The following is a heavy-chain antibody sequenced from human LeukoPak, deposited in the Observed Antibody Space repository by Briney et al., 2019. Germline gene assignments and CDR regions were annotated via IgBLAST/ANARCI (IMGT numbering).Heavy chain of an antibody. V-gene: IGHV4-61*02. CDR2: IYTSGST. CDR3: ASYTGGEVGATKGNPWFDY. J-gene: IGHJ4*02. Sequence: SQTLSLTCTVSGGSISSGSYYWSWIRQPAGKGLEWIGRIYTSGSTNYNPSLKSRVTISVDTSKNQFSLKLSSVTVADTAVYYCASYTGGEVGATKGNPWFDYWGQGTLVTVSS. D-gene: IGHD1-26*01. CDR1: GGSISSGSYY.